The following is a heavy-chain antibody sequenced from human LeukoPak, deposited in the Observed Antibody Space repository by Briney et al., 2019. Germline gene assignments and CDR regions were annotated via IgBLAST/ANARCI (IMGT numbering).Heavy chain of an antibody. Sequence: GGSLRLSCAASGFTFSSYWMHWVRHAPGKGLVWVSRINSDGSSTSYADSVKGRFTISRDNAKNTLYLQMNSLRAEDTAVYYCARAEGGTRVLYGMDVWGQGTTVTVSS. V-gene: IGHV3-74*01. J-gene: IGHJ6*02. D-gene: IGHD3-16*01. CDR1: GFTFSSYW. CDR3: ARAEGGTRVLYGMDV. CDR2: INSDGSST.